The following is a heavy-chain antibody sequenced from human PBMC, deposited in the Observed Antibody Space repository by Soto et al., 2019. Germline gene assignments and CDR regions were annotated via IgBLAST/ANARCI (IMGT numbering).Heavy chain of an antibody. CDR2: ISYDGSNK. V-gene: IGHV3-30*18. CDR3: AKDEYSSSSYYYYGMDV. Sequence: LRLSCAASGFTFSSYGMHWVRQAPGKGLEWVAVISYDGSNKYYADSVKGRFTISRDNSKNTLYLQMNSLRAEDTAVYYCAKDEYSSSSYYYYGMDVWGQGTTVTVSS. D-gene: IGHD6-6*01. CDR1: GFTFSSYG. J-gene: IGHJ6*02.